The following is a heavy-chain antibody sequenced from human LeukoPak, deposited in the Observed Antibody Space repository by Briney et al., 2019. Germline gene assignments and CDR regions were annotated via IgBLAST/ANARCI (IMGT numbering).Heavy chain of an antibody. CDR3: AAYVIAAAGTGYFQH. D-gene: IGHD6-13*01. Sequence: PSETLSLTCTVSGGSISSYYWSWIRHPAGKGREWIGRIYTSGSTNYNPSLKSRVTMSVDTSKNQFSLKLSSVTAADTAVYYCAAYVIAAAGTGYFQHWGQGTLVTVSS. CDR1: GGSISSYY. J-gene: IGHJ1*01. V-gene: IGHV4-4*07. CDR2: IYTSGST.